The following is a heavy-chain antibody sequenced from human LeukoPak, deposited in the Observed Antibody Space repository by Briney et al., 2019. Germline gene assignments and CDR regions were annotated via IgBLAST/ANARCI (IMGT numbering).Heavy chain of an antibody. V-gene: IGHV3-21*01. Sequence: GGSLRLSCAASGFTFSSYSMNWVRQAPGKGLEWVSSISSSSSYIYYADSVKGRFTISRDNSKNTLYLQMNSLRAEDTAVYYCAKLGHYYDSSGYLGYWGQGTLVTVSS. J-gene: IGHJ4*02. CDR2: ISSSSSYI. D-gene: IGHD3-22*01. CDR3: AKLGHYYDSSGYLGY. CDR1: GFTFSSYS.